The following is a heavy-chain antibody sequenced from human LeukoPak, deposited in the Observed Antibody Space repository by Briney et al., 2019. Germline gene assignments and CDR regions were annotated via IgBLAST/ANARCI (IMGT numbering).Heavy chain of an antibody. CDR1: GFTFDDYA. V-gene: IGHV3-9*01. CDR3: AKDKDIVATTVDY. CDR2: ISWNSGSI. D-gene: IGHD5-12*01. J-gene: IGHJ4*02. Sequence: GGSLRLSCAPSGFTFDDYAMHWVRQAPGKGLEWVSGISWNSGSIGYADSVKGRFTISRDNAKNSLYLQMNSLRPEDTALYYCAKDKDIVATTVDYWGQGTLVTVSS.